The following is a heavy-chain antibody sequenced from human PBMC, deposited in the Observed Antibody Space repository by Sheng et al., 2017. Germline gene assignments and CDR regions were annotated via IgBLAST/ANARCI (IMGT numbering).Heavy chain of an antibody. J-gene: IGHJ3*02. D-gene: IGHD2-2*01. V-gene: IGHV3-30*18. CDR2: ISSDGNSK. Sequence: QVQLEESGGGVIQPGRSLRLSCAASGFTFSSDVIHWVRQAPGKGLDWVAAISSDGNSKYSADSVKGRLTISRDNSKNTLYVQMNSLRGEDTGVYYCAKGRIPAALRYDAFDMWGQGTMVTVSS. CDR1: GFTFSSDV. CDR3: AKGRIPAALRYDAFDM.